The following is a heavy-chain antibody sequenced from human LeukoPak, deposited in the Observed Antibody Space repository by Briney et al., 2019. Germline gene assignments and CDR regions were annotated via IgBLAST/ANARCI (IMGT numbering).Heavy chain of an antibody. J-gene: IGHJ4*02. CDR2: IYYSGST. CDR3: AREESGRLFDY. CDR1: GGSISSYY. D-gene: IGHD5-12*01. V-gene: IGHV4-59*01. Sequence: SETLSLTCTVSGGSISSYYWSWIRQPPGKGLEWIGYIYYSGSTNYNPSLKSRLTISVDTSKNQFSLKLSSVTAADTAVYYCAREESGRLFDYWGQGTLVTVSS.